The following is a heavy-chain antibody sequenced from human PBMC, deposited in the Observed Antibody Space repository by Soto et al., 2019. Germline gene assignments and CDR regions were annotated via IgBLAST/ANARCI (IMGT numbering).Heavy chain of an antibody. J-gene: IGHJ6*03. CDR1: GFPFSSYW. Sequence: EVQLVESGGGLVQPGGSLRLSCAASGFPFSSYWLNWVRQVPGKGLVWVSRLYIDGSRTSYADSVKGRFTISRDNAKNTLYLQMNSLRAEDTAVYYCARGAGGYYYMDVWGKGTTVTVSS. V-gene: IGHV3-74*01. CDR2: LYIDGSRT. CDR3: ARGAGGYYYMDV. D-gene: IGHD3-10*01.